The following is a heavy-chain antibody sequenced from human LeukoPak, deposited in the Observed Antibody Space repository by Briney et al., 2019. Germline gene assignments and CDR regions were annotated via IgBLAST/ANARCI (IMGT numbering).Heavy chain of an antibody. CDR1: GFTFSDYY. Sequence: GGSLRLSCAASGFTFSDYYMSWIRQAPGRGLEWVSYISSSGSTIYYADSVKGRFTISRDNAKNSLYLQMNSLRAEDTAVYYCAKDSGYTYGSGLDVWGKGTTVTVSS. J-gene: IGHJ6*04. CDR2: ISSSGSTI. V-gene: IGHV3-11*01. CDR3: AKDSGYTYGSGLDV. D-gene: IGHD5-18*01.